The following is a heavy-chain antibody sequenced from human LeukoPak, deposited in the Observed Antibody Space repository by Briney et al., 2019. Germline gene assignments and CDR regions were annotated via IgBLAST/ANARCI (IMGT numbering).Heavy chain of an antibody. J-gene: IGHJ4*02. CDR2: ISSSSTI. Sequence: HPGGSLRLSCAASGFTFSSYSMNWVRQAPGKGLERVSYISSSSTIYYADSVKGRFTISRDNVKNSLYLQLNSLRDEDTAVYYCARDEDAFGGQGTLVTVSS. CDR3: ARDEDAF. CDR1: GFTFSSYS. V-gene: IGHV3-48*02.